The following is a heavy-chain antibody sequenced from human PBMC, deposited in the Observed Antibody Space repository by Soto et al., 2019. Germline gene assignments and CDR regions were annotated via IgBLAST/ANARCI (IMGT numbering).Heavy chain of an antibody. CDR3: ARVMIAPAASYYYYGMDV. Sequence: SETLSLTCTVSGVSISTYLWSWIRQPPGKGLEWIGYIHNSGSTNYNPSLKGRVTMSVDTSKNQFSLKLSSVTAADTAVYYCARVMIAPAASYYYYGMDVWGQGTTVTVSS. V-gene: IGHV4-59*01. CDR2: IHNSGST. J-gene: IGHJ6*02. D-gene: IGHD2-2*01. CDR1: GVSISTYL.